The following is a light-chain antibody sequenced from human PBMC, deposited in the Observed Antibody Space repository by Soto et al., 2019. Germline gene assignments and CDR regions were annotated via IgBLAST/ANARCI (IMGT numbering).Light chain of an antibody. Sequence: QSALNQPASVSGSPGPSITISCTGTSSDVGGYNYVSWYQQHPGKAPKLMIYDVSNRPSGVSNRFSGSKSGNTASLTISGLQAEDEADYYCSSYTSSSTLVFGGGTKLTVL. V-gene: IGLV2-14*01. CDR2: DVS. CDR1: SSDVGGYNY. J-gene: IGLJ2*01. CDR3: SSYTSSSTLV.